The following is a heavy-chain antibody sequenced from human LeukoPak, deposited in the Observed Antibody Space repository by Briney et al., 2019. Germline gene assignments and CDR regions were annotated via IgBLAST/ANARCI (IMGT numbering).Heavy chain of an antibody. D-gene: IGHD6-13*01. V-gene: IGHV4-59*01. J-gene: IGHJ4*02. CDR2: IYYSGSN. Sequence: SETLSLTCTVSVGSISSYYWSWIRQPPGKGLEWIEYIYYSGSNNYNPSLKSRVTISVDTSKNQFSLKLSSVTAADTAVYYCARGYSSSWHKYYFDYWGQGTLVTVSS. CDR1: VGSISSYY. CDR3: ARGYSSSWHKYYFDY.